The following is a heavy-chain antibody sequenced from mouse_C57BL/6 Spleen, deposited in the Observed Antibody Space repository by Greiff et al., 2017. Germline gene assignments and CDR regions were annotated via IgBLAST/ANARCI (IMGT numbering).Heavy chain of an antibody. Sequence: DVKLVESGGGLVKPGGSLKLSCAASGFTFSDYGMHWVRQAPEKGLEWVAYISSGSSTIYYADTVKGRFTISRDNAKNTLFLQMTSLRSEDTAMYCCARPLITSVVAGAMDYWGQGTSVTVSS. J-gene: IGHJ4*01. D-gene: IGHD1-1*01. CDR1: GFTFSDYG. CDR2: ISSGSSTI. CDR3: ARPLITSVVAGAMDY. V-gene: IGHV5-17*01.